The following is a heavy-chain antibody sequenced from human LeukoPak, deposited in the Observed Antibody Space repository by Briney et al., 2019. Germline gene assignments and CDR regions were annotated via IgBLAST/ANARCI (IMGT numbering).Heavy chain of an antibody. CDR1: GLTFSRYA. J-gene: IGHJ4*02. V-gene: IGHV3-23*01. CDR3: AKDIAQGYTFGSIEQDY. D-gene: IGHD5-18*01. Sequence: GGSLRLSCAASGLTFSRYAMSWVRQAPGKGLEWVSAISESGSGTYYADSVKGRFTISRDNSKDTLSLQMNSLRAEDTAVYYCAKDIAQGYTFGSIEQDYWGQGTLVTVSS. CDR2: ISESGSGT.